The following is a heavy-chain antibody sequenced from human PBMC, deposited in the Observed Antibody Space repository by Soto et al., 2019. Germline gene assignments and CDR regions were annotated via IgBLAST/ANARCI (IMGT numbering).Heavy chain of an antibody. CDR2: IKQDGSEK. CDR3: ARDRYCSSTSCRYYYYYYGMDV. J-gene: IGHJ6*02. D-gene: IGHD2-2*01. CDR1: GFTFSSNW. V-gene: IGHV3-7*03. Sequence: LGLSCAASGFTFSSNWMNWGRQAPGKGLERVANIKQDGSEKYYVDSVKGRFTISRDNAKNSLYLQMNSLRAEDTAVYYCARDRYCSSTSCRYYYYYYGMDVWGQGTTVTVSS.